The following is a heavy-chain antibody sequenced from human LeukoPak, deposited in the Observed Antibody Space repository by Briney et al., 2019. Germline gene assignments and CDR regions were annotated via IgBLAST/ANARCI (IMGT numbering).Heavy chain of an antibody. J-gene: IGHJ4*02. Sequence: GGSLRLSCAASGFTFSSYAMSWVRQAPGKGLEWVSAISGSGGSTYYADSVKGRFTISRDNSKNTLYLQMNSLRAEDTAVYYCAKANSYSSSWYPFFSDYWGQGTLVTVSS. CDR1: GFTFSSYA. CDR3: AKANSYSSSWYPFFSDY. CDR2: ISGSGGST. V-gene: IGHV3-23*01. D-gene: IGHD6-13*01.